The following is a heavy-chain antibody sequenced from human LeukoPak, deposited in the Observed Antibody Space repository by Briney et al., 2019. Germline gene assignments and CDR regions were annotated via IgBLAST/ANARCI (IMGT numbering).Heavy chain of an antibody. CDR3: ARDSTPGTNLNWFDP. CDR1: GGSISSYY. J-gene: IGHJ5*02. Sequence: SETLSLTCTVSGGSISSYYWSWIRQPPGKGLEWIGYIYYSGSTNYNPSLKSPVTISLDTSKSQFSLTLSSVTAADTAVYYCARDSTPGTNLNWFDPGGQGTPVTVSS. V-gene: IGHV4-59*01. CDR2: IYYSGST. D-gene: IGHD1-1*01.